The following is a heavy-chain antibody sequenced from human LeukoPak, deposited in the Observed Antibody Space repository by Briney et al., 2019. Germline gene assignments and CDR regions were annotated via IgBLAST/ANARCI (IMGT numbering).Heavy chain of an antibody. V-gene: IGHV1-69*06. CDR3: ARDLYCSGGSCYPDY. D-gene: IGHD2-15*01. J-gene: IGHJ4*02. CDR1: GGTFSSYA. CDR2: IIPIFGTA. Sequence: GASVKVSCKASGGTFSSYAISWVRQAPGQGLEWMGGIIPIFGTANYAQKFQGRVTITADKSTSTAYMELSSLRSEDTAVYYCARDLYCSGGSCYPDYWGQGTLVTVSS.